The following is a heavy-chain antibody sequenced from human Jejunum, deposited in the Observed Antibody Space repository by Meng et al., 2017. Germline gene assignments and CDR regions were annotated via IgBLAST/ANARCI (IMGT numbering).Heavy chain of an antibody. V-gene: IGHV1-2*06. CDR1: GYTFTDCY. Sequence: SVKVSCKTSGYTFTDCYIHWVRQAPGQGLEWMGRINPSSGDTDYAPKFQGRFTMTRDTSISTVYMELSSLTSADTAIYCCARGRIASTGRWVDPWGQGSLVTVSS. D-gene: IGHD6-13*01. CDR3: ARGRIASTGRWVDP. CDR2: INPSSGDT. J-gene: IGHJ5*02.